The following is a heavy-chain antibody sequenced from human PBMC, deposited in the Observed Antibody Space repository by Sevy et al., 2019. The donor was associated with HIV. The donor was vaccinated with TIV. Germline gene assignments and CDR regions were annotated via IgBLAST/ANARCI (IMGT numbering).Heavy chain of an antibody. D-gene: IGHD6-6*01. V-gene: IGHV4-34*01. CDR1: GGSFSGYY. CDR3: ASKHSRSGYYYYGMDV. Sequence: SETLSLTCAVYGGSFSGYYWSWIRQPPGKGLEWIGEINHSGSTNYNPSLKSRVTISVDTSKNQLSLKLSSVTAADTAVSYCASKHSRSGYYYYGMDVWGQGTTVTVSS. J-gene: IGHJ6*02. CDR2: INHSGST.